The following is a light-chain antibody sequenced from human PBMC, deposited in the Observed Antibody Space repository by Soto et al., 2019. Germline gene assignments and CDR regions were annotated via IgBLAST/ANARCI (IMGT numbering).Light chain of an antibody. Sequence: DIVLTQSPGTLSLSPGERATLSCRASQTVANNYLAWYQQKPGQAPRLLIYDAYRRATGLPDRFTGSGSGTDFTLTIARLEPDDFAVYYCQQCAYSPRTFGQGTKVEIK. CDR2: DAY. CDR1: QTVANNY. J-gene: IGKJ1*01. CDR3: QQCAYSPRT. V-gene: IGKV3-20*01.